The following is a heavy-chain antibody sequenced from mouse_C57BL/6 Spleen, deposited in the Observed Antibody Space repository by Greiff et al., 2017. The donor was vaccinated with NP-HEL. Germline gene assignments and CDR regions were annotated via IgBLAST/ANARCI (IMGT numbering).Heavy chain of an antibody. Sequence: QVQLQQPGAELVRPGSSVKLSCKASGYTFTSYWMHWVKQRPIQGLEWIGNIDPSDSATHYNQKFKDKATLTVDKSSSTAYMQLSSLTSEDSAVYYCARGDTTVVAHWYFDGWGTGTTVTVST. J-gene: IGHJ1*03. CDR3: ARGDTTVVAHWYFDG. V-gene: IGHV1-52*01. CDR1: GYTFTSYW. D-gene: IGHD1-1*01. CDR2: IDPSDSAT.